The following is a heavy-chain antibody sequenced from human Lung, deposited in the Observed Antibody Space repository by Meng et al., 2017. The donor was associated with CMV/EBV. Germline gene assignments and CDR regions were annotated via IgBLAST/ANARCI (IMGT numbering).Heavy chain of an antibody. J-gene: IGHJ1*01. CDR3: ATVGYAGNPRPFQH. D-gene: IGHD4-23*01. CDR2: INHSGST. V-gene: IGHV4-34*01. Sequence: AVSGAYFSDFYWSWIRQSPGRGLEWIGEINHSGSTNYSQYLKSRVTMSLDTSKRQFSLQLKSVTAADTALYFCATVGYAGNPRPFQHWGQGTLVTVSS. CDR1: GAYFSDFY.